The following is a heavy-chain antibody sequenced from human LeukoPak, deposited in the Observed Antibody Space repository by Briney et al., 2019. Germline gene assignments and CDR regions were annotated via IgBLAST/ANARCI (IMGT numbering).Heavy chain of an antibody. CDR2: INHSGST. CDR3: ARGDSSSYPKYNWFDP. D-gene: IGHD6-6*01. V-gene: IGHV4-34*01. CDR1: GGSFSGYY. J-gene: IGHJ5*02. Sequence: PSETLSLTCAVYGGSFSGYYWSWIRQPPGKGLEWIGEINHSGSTNYNPSLKSRVTISVDTSKNQFSLKLSSVTAADTAVYYCARGDSSSYPKYNWFDPWGQGTLVTVSS.